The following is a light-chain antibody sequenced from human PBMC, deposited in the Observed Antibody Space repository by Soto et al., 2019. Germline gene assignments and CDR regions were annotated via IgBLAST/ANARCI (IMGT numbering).Light chain of an antibody. CDR3: QQSYSTPPS. CDR2: AAS. Sequence: DIQMTQSPSSRSASVGDRVTITCRASQSISSYLNWYQQKPGKAPKLLIYAASSLQSGVPSRFSGSGSGTDFTLTISSLQPEDFATYDCQQSYSTPPSFGQGTKLEIK. CDR1: QSISSY. V-gene: IGKV1-39*01. J-gene: IGKJ2*01.